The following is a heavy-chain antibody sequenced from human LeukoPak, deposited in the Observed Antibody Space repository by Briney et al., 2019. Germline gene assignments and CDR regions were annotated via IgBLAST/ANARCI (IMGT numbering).Heavy chain of an antibody. CDR3: ARDYPYYDILTGYYGPLDY. D-gene: IGHD3-9*01. V-gene: IGHV1-3*01. Sequence: ASVKVSCKASGYTFTSYAMHWVRQAPGQRPEWMGWINAGNGNTKYSQKFQGRVTITRDTSASTAYMELSSLRSEDTAVYYCARDYPYYDILTGYYGPLDYWGQGTLVTVSS. J-gene: IGHJ4*02. CDR2: INAGNGNT. CDR1: GYTFTSYA.